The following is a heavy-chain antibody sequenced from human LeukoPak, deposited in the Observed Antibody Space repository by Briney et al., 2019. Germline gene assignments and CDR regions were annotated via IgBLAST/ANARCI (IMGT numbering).Heavy chain of an antibody. V-gene: IGHV3-30*02. CDR1: GFTFSSYG. CDR3: ATPTYYYGSGSYYNPLDY. Sequence: GGSLRLSCAAFGFTFSSYGMHWVRQAPGKGLEWVAFIRYDGSNKYYADSVKGRFTISRDNSKNTLYLQMNSLRAEDTAVYYCATPTYYYGSGSYYNPLDYWGQGTLVTVSS. CDR2: IRYDGSNK. D-gene: IGHD3-10*01. J-gene: IGHJ4*02.